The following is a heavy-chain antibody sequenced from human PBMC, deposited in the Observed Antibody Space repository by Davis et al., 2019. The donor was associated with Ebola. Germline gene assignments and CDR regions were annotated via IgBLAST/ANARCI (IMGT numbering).Heavy chain of an antibody. V-gene: IGHV1-69*13. J-gene: IGHJ3*02. Sequence: SVPVSCKASGGTFSSYAISWVRQAPGQGLEWMGGIIPIFGTANYAQKFQGRVTITADESTSTAYLELSSLRSEDTAVYYCARGGVVVTAPGDIWGQGTMVTVSS. D-gene: IGHD2-21*02. CDR2: IIPIFGTA. CDR1: GGTFSSYA. CDR3: ARGGVVVTAPGDI.